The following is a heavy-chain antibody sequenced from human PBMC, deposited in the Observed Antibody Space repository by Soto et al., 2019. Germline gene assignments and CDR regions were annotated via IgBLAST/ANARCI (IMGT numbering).Heavy chain of an antibody. CDR1: GFTFSSYA. V-gene: IGHV3-23*01. J-gene: IGHJ5*02. CDR2: ISGSGGST. CDR3: AKDSSGWDAWFDP. D-gene: IGHD3-22*01. Sequence: PGGSLRLSCAASGFTFSSYAMSWVRQAPGEGLEWVSTISGSGGSTYYADSVKGRFTTSRDNSKNTLYPQMNSLRAEDTAVYYCAKDSSGWDAWFDPWGQGTLVTVSS.